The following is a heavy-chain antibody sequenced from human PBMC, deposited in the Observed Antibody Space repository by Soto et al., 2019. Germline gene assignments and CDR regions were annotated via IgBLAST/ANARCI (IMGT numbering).Heavy chain of an antibody. CDR1: GFTFSSYG. J-gene: IGHJ5*02. CDR3: ARDLKDYDSSGYPGWFDP. CDR2: IWYDGSNE. V-gene: IGHV3-33*01. D-gene: IGHD3-22*01. Sequence: QVRLVESGGGVAQPGRSLRLSCVASGFTFSSYGMHWVRQAPGKGLEWVTVIWYDGSNEFYADSVKGRFTISRDNSKNTVYLQMNSLRAEDTAVYYCARDLKDYDSSGYPGWFDPWGQGTLVTVSS.